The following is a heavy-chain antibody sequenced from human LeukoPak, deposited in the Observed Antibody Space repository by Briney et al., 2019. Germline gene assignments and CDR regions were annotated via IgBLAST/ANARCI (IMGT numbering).Heavy chain of an antibody. J-gene: IGHJ5*02. CDR3: ARGPRLRYFPEQLYNWFDP. Sequence: GTSLRLSCAASGFTFSGYPMHWVRQAPGKGLEWVAVISYDGKNKNYADSVKGRFTISRDNSKNTLYLQMNSLRAEDTAVYYCARGPRLRYFPEQLYNWFDPWGQGTLVTVSS. V-gene: IGHV3-30*04. CDR1: GFTFSGYP. CDR2: ISYDGKNK. D-gene: IGHD3-9*01.